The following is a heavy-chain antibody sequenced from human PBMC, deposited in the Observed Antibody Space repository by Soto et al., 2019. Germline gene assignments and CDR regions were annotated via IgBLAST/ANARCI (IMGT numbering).Heavy chain of an antibody. CDR2: TSSSSSYI. CDR1: GFTFSSYS. V-gene: IGHV3-21*01. D-gene: IGHD1-26*01. CDR3: ARDLLGSSSYYYYGMDV. J-gene: IGHJ6*02. Sequence: GGSLRLSCAASGFTFSSYSMNWVRQAPGKGLEWVSSTSSSSSYIYYADSVKGRFTISRDNAKNSLYLQMNSLRAEDTAVYYCARDLLGSSSYYYYGMDVWGQGTTVTVSS.